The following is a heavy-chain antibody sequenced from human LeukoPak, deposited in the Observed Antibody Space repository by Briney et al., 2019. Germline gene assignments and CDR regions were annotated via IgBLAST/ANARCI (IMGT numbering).Heavy chain of an antibody. CDR2: IDYSGST. CDR1: GGSISSSSYY. CDR3: ARHGYCTGGVCYPTDFDY. Sequence: SETLSLTCTVSGGSISSSSYYWGCIRQPPGKGLEWIGSIDYSGSTYYNPSLKSRVTISVDTSKNQFSLKLSSVTAADTAVYYCARHGYCTGGVCYPTDFDYWGQGTLVTVSS. J-gene: IGHJ4*02. V-gene: IGHV4-39*01. D-gene: IGHD2-8*02.